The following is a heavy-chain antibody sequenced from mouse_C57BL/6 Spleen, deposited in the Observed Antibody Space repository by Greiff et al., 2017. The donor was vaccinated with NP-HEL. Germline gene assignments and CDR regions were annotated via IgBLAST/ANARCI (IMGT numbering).Heavy chain of an antibody. D-gene: IGHD3-2*02. Sequence: QVQLKQSGAELAKPGASVKLSCKASGYTFTSYWMHWVKQRPGQGLEWIGYINPSSGYTKYNQKFKDKATLTADKSSSTAYMQLSSLTYEDSAVYYCAKTAQATAWFAYWGQGTLVTVSA. CDR1: GYTFTSYW. J-gene: IGHJ3*01. V-gene: IGHV1-7*01. CDR2: INPSSGYT. CDR3: AKTAQATAWFAY.